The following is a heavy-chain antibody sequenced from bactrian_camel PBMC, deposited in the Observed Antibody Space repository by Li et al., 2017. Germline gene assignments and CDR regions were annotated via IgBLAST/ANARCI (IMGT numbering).Heavy chain of an antibody. V-gene: IGHV3S31*01. J-gene: IGHJ4*01. CDR2: ISSGGGST. CDR1: GFTFSDNS. D-gene: IGHD6*01. CDR3: AKASYGSTWYPLEY. Sequence: DVQLVESGGGLVQPGGSLRLSCTASGFTFSDNSMSWVRQAPGKGLEWVSAISSGGGSTYYADSVKGRFTISRDNAKNTLYLQLNSLKTEDTAIYYCAKASYGSTWYPLEYWGQGTQVTVS.